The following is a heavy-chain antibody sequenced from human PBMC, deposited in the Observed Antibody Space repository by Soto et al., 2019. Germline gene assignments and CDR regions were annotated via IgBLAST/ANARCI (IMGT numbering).Heavy chain of an antibody. CDR2: ISTYNTNG. CDR3: ARWAGQVRDYGGPFDY. CDR1: GERFTTYG. Sequence: ASVKVSCKASGERFTTYGISWVRQAPGQGLEWMGWISTYNTNGNHAPKFQGRLLLTTDTSTTTAHMELRSLRPDDTAVCYCARWAGQVRDYGGPFDYWGQGTLVTVSS. J-gene: IGHJ4*02. D-gene: IGHD4-17*01. V-gene: IGHV1-18*04.